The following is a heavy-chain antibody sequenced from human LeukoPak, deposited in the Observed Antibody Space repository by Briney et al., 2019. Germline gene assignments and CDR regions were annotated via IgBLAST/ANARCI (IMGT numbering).Heavy chain of an antibody. CDR3: AKDRGVAATLRAEYFQH. J-gene: IGHJ1*01. V-gene: IGHV4-34*01. D-gene: IGHD2-15*01. CDR2: INHSGST. Sequence: SETLSLTCAVYGGSFSGYYWSWIRQPPGKGPEWIGEINHSGSTNYNPSLKSRVTISVDTSKNQFSLKLSSVTAADTAVYYCAKDRGVAATLRAEYFQHWGQGTLVTVSS. CDR1: GGSFSGYY.